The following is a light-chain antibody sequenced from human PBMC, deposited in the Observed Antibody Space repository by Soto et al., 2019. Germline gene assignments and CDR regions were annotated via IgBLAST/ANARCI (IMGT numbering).Light chain of an antibody. J-gene: IGLJ3*02. CDR1: SSDVGGYNY. CDR2: EVT. Sequence: QSALTQPPSASGSPGQSVTISCTGTSSDVGGYNYVSWYQQYPGRAPKLMIYEVTKRPSGVPDRFSDTKSGNTASLTVSGLQAEDEADYYCSSYAASNNFYFVFGGGTKLTVL. V-gene: IGLV2-8*01. CDR3: SSYAASNNFYFV.